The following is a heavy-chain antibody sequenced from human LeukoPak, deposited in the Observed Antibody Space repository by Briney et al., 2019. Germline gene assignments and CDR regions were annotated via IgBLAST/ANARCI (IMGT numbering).Heavy chain of an antibody. CDR3: ARVPWTWFGELYGMDV. V-gene: IGHV4-38-2*02. CDR1: GYSINSGYY. Sequence: SETLSLTCTVSGYSINSGYYWSWIRQPPGKRLEWIGSIYYSGSTYSNPTLKSRLTISVDTSKNQISLNLTSVTAADAAVYYCARVPWTWFGELYGMDVWGQGTTVTVSS. D-gene: IGHD3-10*01. CDR2: IYYSGST. J-gene: IGHJ6*02.